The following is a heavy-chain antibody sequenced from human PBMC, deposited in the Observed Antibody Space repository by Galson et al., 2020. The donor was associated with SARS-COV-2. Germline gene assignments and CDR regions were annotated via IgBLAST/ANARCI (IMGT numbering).Heavy chain of an antibody. V-gene: IGHV4-4*07. J-gene: IGHJ6*02. CDR3: VRVGLGDYDFWSGYPYYYYGMDV. CDR1: GGSISSYY. CDR2: IYTSGST. Sequence: ETSETLSLTCTVSGGSISSYYWSWIRQPAGKGLEWIGRIYTSGSTNYNPSLKSRVTMSVDTSKNQFSLKLSSVTAADTAVYYCVRVGLGDYDFWSGYPYYYYGMDVWGQGTTVTVSS. D-gene: IGHD3-3*01.